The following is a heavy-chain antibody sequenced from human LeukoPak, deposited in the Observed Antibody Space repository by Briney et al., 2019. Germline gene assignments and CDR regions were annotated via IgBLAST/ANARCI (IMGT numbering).Heavy chain of an antibody. J-gene: IGHJ3*02. CDR1: GFTFSSYG. CDR3: AKDAFDI. Sequence: GGSLRLSCAASGFTFSSYGMHWVRQAPGKGLEWVAVISYDGSSKYYADSVKGRFTISRDNSKNTLYLQMNSLRAEDTAVYYCAKDAFDIWGQGTMVTVSS. V-gene: IGHV3-30*18. CDR2: ISYDGSSK.